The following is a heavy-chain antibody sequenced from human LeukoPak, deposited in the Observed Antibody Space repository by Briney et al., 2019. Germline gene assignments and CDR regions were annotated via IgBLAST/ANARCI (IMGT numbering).Heavy chain of an antibody. CDR3: ARAGSYYYMDV. D-gene: IGHD1-1*01. CDR2: IDAYNGNT. J-gene: IGHJ6*03. V-gene: IGHV1-18*01. Sequence: ASVKVSCKASGYTFTTYGISWVRQAPGQGLEWMGWIDAYNGNTNYAQNLQGRVTMTTDTSTSTAYTGLRSLRSDDTAVYYCARAGSYYYMDVWGKGTTVTVPS. CDR1: GYTFTTYG.